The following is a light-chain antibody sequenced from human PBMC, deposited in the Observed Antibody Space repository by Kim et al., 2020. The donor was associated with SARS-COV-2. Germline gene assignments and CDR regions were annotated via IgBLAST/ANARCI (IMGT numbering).Light chain of an antibody. Sequence: QSVLTQPPSASGTPGQRVTISCSGSSSNIGKDYVNWYQQLPGAAPKVVIYRNDQRPSGVSDRFSGSKSGTSASLAISGLRSEDEADYYCATWDDSLKTRMFGGGTKVTVL. CDR1: SSNIGKDY. CDR2: RND. CDR3: ATWDDSLKTRM. J-gene: IGLJ3*02. V-gene: IGLV1-47*01.